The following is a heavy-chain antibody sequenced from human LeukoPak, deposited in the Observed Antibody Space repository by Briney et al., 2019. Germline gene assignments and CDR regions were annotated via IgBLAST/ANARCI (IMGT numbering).Heavy chain of an antibody. CDR2: INHSGST. CDR1: GGSFGGYY. CDR3: ARGEMATPNDY. Sequence: PSETLSLTCAVYGGSFGGYYWSWIRQPPGKGLEWIGEINHSGSTNYNPSLKSRVTISVDTSKNQFSLKLSSVTAADTAVYYCARGEMATPNDYWGQGTLVTVSS. J-gene: IGHJ4*02. D-gene: IGHD5-24*01. V-gene: IGHV4-34*01.